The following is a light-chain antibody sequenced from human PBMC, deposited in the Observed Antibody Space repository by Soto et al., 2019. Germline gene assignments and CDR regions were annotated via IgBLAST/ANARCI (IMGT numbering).Light chain of an antibody. CDR3: QQRVDWLT. Sequence: EIVLTQSPGTLSLSPGDRATLSCRASQSVSIYLAWYQQKPGQAPRLLIYDASNRVTGIPARFSGSGSGTVFTLTISSVEDEDFAVYYWQQRVDWLTFGGGTKLEIK. J-gene: IGKJ4*01. V-gene: IGKV3-11*01. CDR2: DAS. CDR1: QSVSIY.